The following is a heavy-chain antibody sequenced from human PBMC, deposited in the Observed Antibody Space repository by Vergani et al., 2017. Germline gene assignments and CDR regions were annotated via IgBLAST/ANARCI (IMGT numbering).Heavy chain of an antibody. CDR3: AGHARYGSGGSCYSNRFFDY. Sequence: QLQLQESGPGLVKPSETLSLTCTVSGGSISSSSYYWGWIRQPPGKGLEWIGNLYYSGSTYYNPSLKSRVTISVNTSKDQFSLKLSSVTAADTAVYYGAGHARYGSGGSCYSNRFFDYWGQGTLVTVSS. D-gene: IGHD2-15*01. V-gene: IGHV4-39*01. CDR2: LYYSGST. CDR1: GGSISSSSYY. J-gene: IGHJ4*02.